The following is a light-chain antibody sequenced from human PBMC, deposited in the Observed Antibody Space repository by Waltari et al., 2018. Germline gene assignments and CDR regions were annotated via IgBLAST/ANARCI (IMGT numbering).Light chain of an antibody. CDR3: QQFHTYPLT. CDR1: QGIFTA. V-gene: IGKV1-13*02. J-gene: IGKJ4*01. CDR2: GAS. Sequence: AFQLTQSPSSLSASVGDRVTITCRASQGIFTALAWYQQRPGKPPKLLIYGASTLESGVPSRFSGSGSGTYFTLTISNLQPEDFATYSCQQFHTYPLTFGGGTTVDI.